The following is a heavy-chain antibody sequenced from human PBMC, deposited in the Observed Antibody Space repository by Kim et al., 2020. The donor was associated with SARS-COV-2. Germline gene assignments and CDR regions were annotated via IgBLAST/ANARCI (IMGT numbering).Heavy chain of an antibody. V-gene: IGHV3-30*02. Sequence: NAVRGRFTISRDMSKRTLFLQMNSLRPEDTAVYYCATDWAAFSSGTYVFDFWGRGTLVTVSS. J-gene: IGHJ4*02. CDR3: ATDWAAFSSGTYVFDF. D-gene: IGHD3-10*01.